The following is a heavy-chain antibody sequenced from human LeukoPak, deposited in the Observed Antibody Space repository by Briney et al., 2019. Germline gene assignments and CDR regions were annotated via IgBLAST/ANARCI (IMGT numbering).Heavy chain of an antibody. CDR2: ISYDGSNK. V-gene: IGHV3-30*18. CDR1: GFTFSSYA. J-gene: IGHJ4*02. D-gene: IGHD3-3*01. Sequence: GGSLRLSCAASGFTFSSYAMSWVRQAPGKGLEWVAVISYDGSNKYYADSVKGRFTISRDNSKNTLYLQMNSLRAEDTAVYYCAKADYDFWSGFHYWGQGTLVTVSS. CDR3: AKADYDFWSGFHY.